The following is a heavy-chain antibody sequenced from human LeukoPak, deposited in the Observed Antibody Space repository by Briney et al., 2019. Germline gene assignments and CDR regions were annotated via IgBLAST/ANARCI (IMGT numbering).Heavy chain of an antibody. CDR1: GGSISSGGYS. Sequence: SETLSLTCAVSGGSISSGGYSWSWIRQPPGKGLEWIGYIYYSGSTNYNPSLKSRVTISVDTSKNQFSLKLSSVTAADMAVYYCATGLGSLSAFDIWGQGTMVTVSS. D-gene: IGHD3/OR15-3a*01. V-gene: IGHV4-61*08. J-gene: IGHJ3*02. CDR3: ATGLGSLSAFDI. CDR2: IYYSGST.